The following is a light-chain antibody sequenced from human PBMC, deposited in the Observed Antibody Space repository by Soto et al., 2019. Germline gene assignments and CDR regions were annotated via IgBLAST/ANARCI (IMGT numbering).Light chain of an antibody. V-gene: IGKV3-20*01. CDR2: GAS. Sequence: EIVLTQSPGTLSLSPGETATLSCRASQSVVSNYLAWYQQKPGQAPRLLLYGASTRATGVPDRFTGGGSGPDFTLTISRLEPEDFAVDYCQQYGSSPPMYAFGQGTKLEIK. J-gene: IGKJ2*01. CDR3: QQYGSSPPMYA. CDR1: QSVVSNY.